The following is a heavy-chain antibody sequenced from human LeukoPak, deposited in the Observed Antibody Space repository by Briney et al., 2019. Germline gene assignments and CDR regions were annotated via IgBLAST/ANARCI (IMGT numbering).Heavy chain of an antibody. CDR2: INHSGST. V-gene: IGHV4-34*01. J-gene: IGHJ4*02. Sequence: SETLSLTCAVYGGSFSGYYWSWIRQPPGKGLEWMGEINHSGSTNYNPSLKSRVTISVDTSKNQFSLKLSSVTAADTAVYYCARAMVRGGVRYWRQGTLVTVSS. CDR3: ARAMVRGGVRY. CDR1: GGSFSGYY. D-gene: IGHD3-10*01.